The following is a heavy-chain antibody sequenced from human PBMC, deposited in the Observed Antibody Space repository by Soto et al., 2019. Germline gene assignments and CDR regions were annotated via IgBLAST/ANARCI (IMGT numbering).Heavy chain of an antibody. CDR3: ASTPGSDFWSGYRSHV. D-gene: IGHD3-3*01. CDR1: GGSISSGGYY. J-gene: IGHJ6*02. V-gene: IGHV4-31*03. CDR2: IYYSGST. Sequence: QVQLQESGPGLVKPSQTLSLTCTVSGGSISSGGYYWSWIRQHPGKGLEWIGYIYYSGSTYYNPSLMSGVTISVGMSTSQFSLKLRSVTAADTAVYYCASTPGSDFWSGYRSHVWGQGTTVTVSS.